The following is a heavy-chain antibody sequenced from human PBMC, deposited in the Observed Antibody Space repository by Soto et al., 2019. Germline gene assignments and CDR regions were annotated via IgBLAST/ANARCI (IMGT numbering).Heavy chain of an antibody. J-gene: IGHJ6*02. V-gene: IGHV3-7*05. Sequence: GVSLRLSCAASGFTFSSYWMSWVRQAPGKGLEWVANIKQDGSEKYYVDSVKGRFTIPRDNAKNSLYLQMNSLRAGDPAVYYCARDDMWELLLSSSIDERYYYYGMDVWGQGTTVTVSS. D-gene: IGHD1-26*01. CDR1: GFTFSSYW. CDR2: IKQDGSEK. CDR3: ARDDMWELLLSSSIDERYYYYGMDV.